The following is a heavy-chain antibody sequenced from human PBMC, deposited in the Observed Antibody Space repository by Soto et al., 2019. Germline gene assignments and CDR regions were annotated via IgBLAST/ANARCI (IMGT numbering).Heavy chain of an antibody. CDR1: GGSISSGDYY. CDR2: IYYSGST. J-gene: IGHJ5*02. Sequence: PSETLSLTCTVSGGSISSGDYYWSWIRQPPGKGLEWIGYIYYSGSTNYNPSLKSRVTISVDTSKNQFSLKLSSVTAADTAVYYCARGSRIAAAGTFWFDPWGQGTLVTVSS. CDR3: ARGSRIAAAGTFWFDP. D-gene: IGHD6-13*01. V-gene: IGHV4-61*08.